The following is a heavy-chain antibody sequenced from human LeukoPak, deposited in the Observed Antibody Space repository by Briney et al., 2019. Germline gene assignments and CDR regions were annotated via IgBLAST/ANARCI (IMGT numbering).Heavy chain of an antibody. J-gene: IGHJ6*02. CDR2: IYYSGST. D-gene: IGHD3-10*01. V-gene: IGHV4-59*01. CDR3: AGQGDRGYYYYGMDV. Sequence: KPSETLSLTCTVSGGSISSYYWSWIRRPPGKGLEWIGYIYYSGSTNYNPSLKSRVTISVDTSKNQFSLKLSSVTAADTAVYYCAGQGDRGYYYYGMDVWGQGTTVTVSS. CDR1: GGSISSYY.